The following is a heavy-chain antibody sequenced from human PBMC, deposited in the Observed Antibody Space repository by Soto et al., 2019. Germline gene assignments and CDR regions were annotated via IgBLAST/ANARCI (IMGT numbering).Heavy chain of an antibody. D-gene: IGHD6-19*01. CDR1: GFTFSPYW. CDR3: ARPQWPDTVDS. V-gene: IGHV3-74*03. Sequence: EVQLVESGGGLVQPGGSLRLSCAASGFTFSPYWMPWVRQVPGEGLVWVSRINTDASYTTYADSVKGRFAISRDNTTNTRYPQMNSLTVEDTGVYYCARPQWPDTVDSWGPGTLVTVSS. CDR2: INTDASYT. J-gene: IGHJ4*02.